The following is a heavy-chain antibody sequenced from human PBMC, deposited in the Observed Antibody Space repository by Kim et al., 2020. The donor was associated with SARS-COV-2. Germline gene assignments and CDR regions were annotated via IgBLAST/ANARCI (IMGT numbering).Heavy chain of an antibody. CDR2: ISGSGGST. J-gene: IGHJ3*02. Sequence: GGSLRLSCAASGFTFSSYAMSWVRQAPGKGLEWVSAISGSGGSTYYADSVKGRFTISRDNSKNTLYLQMNSLRAEDTAVYYCAKDPPWRKLVRKNFDVFDIWGQGTMVTVSS. CDR1: GFTFSSYA. D-gene: IGHD6-6*01. V-gene: IGHV3-23*01. CDR3: AKDPPWRKLVRKNFDVFDI.